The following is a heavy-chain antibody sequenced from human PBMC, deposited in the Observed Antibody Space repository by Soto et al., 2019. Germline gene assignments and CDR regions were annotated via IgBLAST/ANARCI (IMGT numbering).Heavy chain of an antibody. CDR2: ISYDGSNK. V-gene: IGHV3-30*18. CDR1: GFTFSSYG. D-gene: IGHD6-19*01. Sequence: PGGSLRLSCAASGFTFSSYGMHWVRQAPGKGLEWVAVISYDGSNKYYADSVKGRFTISRDNSKNTLYLQMNSLRAEDTAVYYCAKDRGIAVAGSDFRFQHWGQGTLVTVSS. J-gene: IGHJ1*01. CDR3: AKDRGIAVAGSDFRFQH.